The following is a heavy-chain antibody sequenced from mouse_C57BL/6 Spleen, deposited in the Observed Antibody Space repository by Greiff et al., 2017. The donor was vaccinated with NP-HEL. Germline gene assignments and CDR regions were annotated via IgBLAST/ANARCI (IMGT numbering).Heavy chain of an antibody. J-gene: IGHJ4*01. V-gene: IGHV5-9*01. CDR3: ARQYYYGSNYYAMDY. Sequence: EVKVVESGGGLVKPGGSLKLSCAASGFTFSSYTMSWVRQTPEKRLEWVATISGGGGNTYYPDSVKGRFTISRDNAKNTLYLQMSSRRSEDTALYYCARQYYYGSNYYAMDYWGQGTSVTVSS. CDR1: GFTFSSYT. D-gene: IGHD1-1*01. CDR2: ISGGGGNT.